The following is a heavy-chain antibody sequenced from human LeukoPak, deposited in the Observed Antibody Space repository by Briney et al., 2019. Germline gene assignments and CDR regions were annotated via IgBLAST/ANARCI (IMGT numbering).Heavy chain of an antibody. CDR3: ARDEQWLVSN. Sequence: GGSLRLSCAASGFTFSSSSMSWVRQAPGKGLEWVSSISSSSSYIYYADSVKGRFTISRDNAKNSLYLQMNSLRAEDTAVYYCARDEQWLVSNWGQGTLVTVSS. CDR1: GFTFSSSS. J-gene: IGHJ4*02. CDR2: ISSSSSYI. V-gene: IGHV3-21*01. D-gene: IGHD6-19*01.